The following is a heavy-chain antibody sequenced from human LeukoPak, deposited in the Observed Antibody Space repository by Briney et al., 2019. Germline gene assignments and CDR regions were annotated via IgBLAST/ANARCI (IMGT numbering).Heavy chain of an antibody. V-gene: IGHV5-51*01. CDR3: ARRGITATTYYFDY. CDR2: VYPDDSDT. J-gene: IGHJ4*02. Sequence: GESLKISCKGSGYSFTSCWIGWVRQMPGKGLEWMGIVYPDDSDTRYSPSFQGQVSISADKSITTAYLQWSSLKASDTAMYYCARRGITATTYYFDYWGQGTLVTVSS. D-gene: IGHD1-20*01. CDR1: GYSFTSCW.